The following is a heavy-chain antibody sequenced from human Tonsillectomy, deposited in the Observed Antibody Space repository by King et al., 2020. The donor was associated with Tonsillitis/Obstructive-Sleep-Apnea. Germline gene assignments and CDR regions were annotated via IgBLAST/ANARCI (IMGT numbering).Heavy chain of an antibody. V-gene: IGHV3-23*04. J-gene: IGHJ6*03. Sequence: VQLVESGGGLVQPGGSLRLSCAASGFTFSSYAMSWVRQAPGKGLEWVSGISGSGYITYYADSVKGRFTISRDNSKNTLYLQLNSLRAEDTAVYYCAKAGRLIRKRMTNFGRVRPYYYIDVWGKGTTVTVSS. CDR3: AKAGRLIRKRMTNFGRVRPYYYIDV. CDR1: GFTFSSYA. D-gene: IGHD3/OR15-3a*01. CDR2: ISGSGYIT.